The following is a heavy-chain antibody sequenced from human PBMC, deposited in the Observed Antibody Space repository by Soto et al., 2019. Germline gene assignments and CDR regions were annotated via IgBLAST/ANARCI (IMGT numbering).Heavy chain of an antibody. CDR1: GFTFSSYS. Sequence: GGSLRLSCAASGFTFSSYSMNWVRQAPGKGLEWVSAISGSGGSTYYADSVKGRFTISRDNSKNTLFLQMNSLSAEDTAIYYCAKGLYYYDSSGYRVLDYWGQGTQVTVSS. V-gene: IGHV3-23*01. J-gene: IGHJ4*02. D-gene: IGHD3-22*01. CDR3: AKGLYYYDSSGYRVLDY. CDR2: ISGSGGST.